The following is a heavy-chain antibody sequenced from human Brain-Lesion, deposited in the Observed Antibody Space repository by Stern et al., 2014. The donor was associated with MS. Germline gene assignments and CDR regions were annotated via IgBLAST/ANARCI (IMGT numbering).Heavy chain of an antibody. Sequence: QLQLQESGPGLVKPSQTLSLTCTVSGGSISSGGYYWSWIRQHPGKGLEGIGDIHYSGSTYYNSALKSRVTISRDTSKNQFSLNLNSVTAADTAVYYCARVGVYVQTGWFDPWGQGALVTVSS. CDR3: ARVGVYVQTGWFDP. CDR1: GGSISSGGYY. V-gene: IGHV4-31*03. D-gene: IGHD2-8*01. J-gene: IGHJ5*02. CDR2: IHYSGST.